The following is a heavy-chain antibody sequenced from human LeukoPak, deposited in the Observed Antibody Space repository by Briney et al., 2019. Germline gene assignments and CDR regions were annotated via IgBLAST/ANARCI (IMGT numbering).Heavy chain of an antibody. V-gene: IGHV4-4*07. CDR1: GGSISSYY. D-gene: IGHD3-3*01. CDR2: IYTSGST. J-gene: IGHJ4*02. Sequence: SETLSLTCTVSGGSISSYYWSWIRQPAGKGLEWIGRIYTSGSTNYNPSLKSRVTMSVDTSKNQFPLKLSSVTAADTAVYYCARDEPDFWSGYYYFDYWGQGTLVTVSS. CDR3: ARDEPDFWSGYYYFDY.